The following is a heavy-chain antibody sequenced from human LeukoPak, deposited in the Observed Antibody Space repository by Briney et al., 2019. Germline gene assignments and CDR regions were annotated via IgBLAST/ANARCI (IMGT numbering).Heavy chain of an antibody. CDR3: ARSMVRTERTPLGPSNGFDY. J-gene: IGHJ4*02. D-gene: IGHD3-10*01. V-gene: IGHV4-4*07. CDR1: GGSISSYY. CDR2: IYTSGST. Sequence: NPSETLSLTCTVSGGSISSYYWSWIRQPAGKGLEWIGRIYTSGSTNYNPSLKSRVTMSVDTSKNQFSLKLSSVTAADTAVYYCARSMVRTERTPLGPSNGFDYWGQGTLVTVSS.